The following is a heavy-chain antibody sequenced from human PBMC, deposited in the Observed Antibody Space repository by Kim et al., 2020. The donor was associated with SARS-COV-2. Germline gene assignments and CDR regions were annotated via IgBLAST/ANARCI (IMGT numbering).Heavy chain of an antibody. CDR2: IKTKPEDATS. Sequence: GGSLRLSCVASELTFTNAWMTWVRQAPGKGLEWVGRIKTKPEDATSDYAAPVKGRFTISRDDSKKTLYLQMTSLKTEDTAVYYCTTEVGGSGYWGQGTLVTVAS. V-gene: IGHV3-15*01. J-gene: IGHJ4*02. CDR3: TTEVGGSGY. D-gene: IGHD1-26*01. CDR1: ELTFTNAW.